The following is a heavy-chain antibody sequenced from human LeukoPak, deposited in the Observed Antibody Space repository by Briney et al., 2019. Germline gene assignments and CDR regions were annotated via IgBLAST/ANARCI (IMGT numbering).Heavy chain of an antibody. D-gene: IGHD6-13*01. CDR3: ARMEAAAGHFDY. J-gene: IGHJ4*02. V-gene: IGHV4-34*01. CDR2: INHSGST. Sequence: SETLSLTCAVYGGSFSGYYWSWIRQPPGKGLEWIGEINHSGSTNYNPSLKSRVTISVDTSKNQFSLKLSSVTAADTAVYYCARMEAAAGHFDYWGQGTLVTVSS. CDR1: GGSFSGYY.